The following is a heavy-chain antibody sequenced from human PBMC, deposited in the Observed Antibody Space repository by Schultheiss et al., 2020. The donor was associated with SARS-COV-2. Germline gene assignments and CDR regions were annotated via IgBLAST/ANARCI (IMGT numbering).Heavy chain of an antibody. V-gene: IGHV3-30*18. D-gene: IGHD2-2*01. Sequence: GGSLRLSCAASGFTFSSYGMHWVRQAPGKGLEWVAVISYDGSNKYYADSVKGRFTISRDNSKNTLYLQMNSLRAEDTAVYYCAKDRGYCSSTSCGDAFDIWGQGTMVTVSS. J-gene: IGHJ3*02. CDR2: ISYDGSNK. CDR1: GFTFSSYG. CDR3: AKDRGYCSSTSCGDAFDI.